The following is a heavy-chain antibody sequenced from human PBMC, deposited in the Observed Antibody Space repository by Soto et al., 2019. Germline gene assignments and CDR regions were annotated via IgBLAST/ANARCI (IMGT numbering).Heavy chain of an antibody. Sequence: GSLRLSCAASGFTFSSYGMHWVRQAPGKGLEWVAVIWYDGSNKYYADSVKGRFTISRDNSKNTLYLQMNSLRAEDTAVYYCARDVPDCSSTSCYPDAFDIWGQGTMVTVSS. CDR2: IWYDGSNK. D-gene: IGHD2-2*01. CDR3: ARDVPDCSSTSCYPDAFDI. J-gene: IGHJ3*02. CDR1: GFTFSSYG. V-gene: IGHV3-33*01.